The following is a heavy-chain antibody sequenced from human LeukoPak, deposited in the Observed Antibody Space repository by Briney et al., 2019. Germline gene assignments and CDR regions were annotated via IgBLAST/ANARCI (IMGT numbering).Heavy chain of an antibody. CDR2: IYDSGST. D-gene: IGHD6-19*01. J-gene: IGHJ4*02. V-gene: IGHV4-39*01. CDR1: GGSISSGSYY. Sequence: SETLSLTCTVSGGSISSGSYYWGWIRQPPVKGLEWIGSIYDSGSTYYNPSLKGRVTISVDTSKNQFSLKLSSVTAAATAAYYCARQGDGSGWYRYLDYWGQGTLVTVSS. CDR3: ARQGDGSGWYRYLDY.